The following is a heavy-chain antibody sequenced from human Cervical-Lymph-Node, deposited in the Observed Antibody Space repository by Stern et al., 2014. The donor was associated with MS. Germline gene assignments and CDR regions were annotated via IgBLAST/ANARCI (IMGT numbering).Heavy chain of an antibody. J-gene: IGHJ4*02. D-gene: IGHD3-10*01. Sequence: QLVQSGAEVKKPGSSVKVSCKASGGTFSSYEITWVRQAPGQGLAWMGGIIPPFDTPTYAQKFQDRITISADESTNTAYLELSGLKSDDTAIYFCARAYTYYSNSAGYWGQGTLVSVSS. V-gene: IGHV1-69*01. CDR3: ARAYTYYSNSAGY. CDR2: IIPPFDTP. CDR1: GGTFSSYE.